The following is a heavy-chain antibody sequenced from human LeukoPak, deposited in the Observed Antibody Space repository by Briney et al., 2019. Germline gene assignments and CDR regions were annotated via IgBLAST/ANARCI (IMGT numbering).Heavy chain of an antibody. CDR1: GGSISSGGYY. Sequence: SQTLSLTCTVSGGSISSGGYYWSWIRQHPGKGLEWIGYIYYSGSTYHNPSLKSRVTISVDTSKNQFSLKLSSVTAADTAVYYCARAGLPAAWLDPWSQGTLVTVSS. J-gene: IGHJ5*02. V-gene: IGHV4-31*03. D-gene: IGHD2-2*01. CDR3: ARAGLPAAWLDP. CDR2: IYYSGST.